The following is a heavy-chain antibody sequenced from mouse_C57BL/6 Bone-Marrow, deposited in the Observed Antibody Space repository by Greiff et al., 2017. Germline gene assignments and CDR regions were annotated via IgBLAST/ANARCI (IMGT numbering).Heavy chain of an antibody. D-gene: IGHD1-1*02. CDR3: ARWWVYFDY. CDR1: GYAFTNYL. V-gene: IGHV1-54*01. Sequence: VKLMESGAELVRPGTSVKVSCKASGYAFTNYLIEWVKQRPGQGLEWIGVINPGSGGTNYNEKFKGKATLTADKSSSTAYMQLSSLTSEDSAVYFCARWWVYFDYWGQGTTLTVSS. J-gene: IGHJ2*01. CDR2: INPGSGGT.